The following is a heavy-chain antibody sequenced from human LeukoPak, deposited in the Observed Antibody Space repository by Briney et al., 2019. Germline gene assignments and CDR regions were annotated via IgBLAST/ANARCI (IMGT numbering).Heavy chain of an antibody. V-gene: IGHV3-23*01. J-gene: IGHJ4*02. CDR3: AKPLRPIYCSSTSCYNPSYYFDY. CDR2: ISGSGGST. D-gene: IGHD2-2*02. Sequence: PGGSLRLSCAASGFTFSSHGMSWVRQAPGKGLEWVSAISGSGGSTYYADSVKGRFTISRDNSKNTLYLQMNSLRAEDTAVYYCAKPLRPIYCSSTSCYNPSYYFDYWGQGTLVTVSS. CDR1: GFTFSSHG.